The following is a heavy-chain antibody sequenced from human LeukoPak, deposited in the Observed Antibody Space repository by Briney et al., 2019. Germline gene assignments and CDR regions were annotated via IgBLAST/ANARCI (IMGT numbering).Heavy chain of an antibody. V-gene: IGHV5-51*01. CDR1: GYSFTSYW. D-gene: IGHD2-2*01. CDR3: ARPIRYCSSTSCYPHAFDI. J-gene: IGHJ3*02. Sequence: GESLKISCKGSGYSFTSYWIGWVRQMPGKGLEWMGIIYPGDSDTRYSPSFQGQVTISADKSISTAYLQWSSLKASDTAMYYCARPIRYCSSTSCYPHAFDIWGQGTMVTVSS. CDR2: IYPGDSDT.